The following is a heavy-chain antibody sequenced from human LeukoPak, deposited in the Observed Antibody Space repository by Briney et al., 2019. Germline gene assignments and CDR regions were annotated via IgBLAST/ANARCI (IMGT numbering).Heavy chain of an antibody. CDR1: GYTFINYG. V-gene: IGHV1-18*01. J-gene: IGHJ5*02. CDR2: ISPYNGNT. D-gene: IGHD3-22*01. CDR3: ARDLGPIVSNWFGP. Sequence: ASVKVSCKASGYTFINYGVSWVRQAPGQGLEWMGWISPYNGNTNYAQKFQGRVTMTTDTSTTTAYMELSSLRSDDTAVYYCARDLGPIVSNWFGPWGQGTLVTVSS.